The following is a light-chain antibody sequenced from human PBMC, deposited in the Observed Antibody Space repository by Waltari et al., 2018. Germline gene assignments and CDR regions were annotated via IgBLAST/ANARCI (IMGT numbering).Light chain of an antibody. CDR2: DAS. CDR3: QQYDSYVYT. Sequence: DIQMTQSPSTLSASVGDTVTITCRASQSVSSWLAWYQQKAGKAPTVLIYDASDLESGVPSRFSGSASDTEFTLTISNLQPDDFATYYCQQYDSYVYTFGQGTKLEIK. CDR1: QSVSSW. J-gene: IGKJ2*01. V-gene: IGKV1-5*01.